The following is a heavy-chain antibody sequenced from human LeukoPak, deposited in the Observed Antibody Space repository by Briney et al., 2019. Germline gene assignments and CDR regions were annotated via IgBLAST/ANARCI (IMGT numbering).Heavy chain of an antibody. J-gene: IGHJ3*02. CDR2: IYYSGST. Sequence: PSETLSLTCTVSGGSISSSSYYWGWIRQPPGKGLEWIGSIYYSGSTYYNPSLKSRVTMSVDTSKNQFSLKLSSVTAADTAVYYCADGDYGGNAFDIWGQGTMVTVSS. CDR3: ADGDYGGNAFDI. V-gene: IGHV4-39*01. D-gene: IGHD4-23*01. CDR1: GGSISSSSYY.